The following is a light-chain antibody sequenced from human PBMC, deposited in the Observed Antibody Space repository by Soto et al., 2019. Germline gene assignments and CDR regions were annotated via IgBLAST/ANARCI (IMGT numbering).Light chain of an antibody. V-gene: IGLV4-69*01. CDR3: QTWGTGIQV. CDR1: SGHSSYA. CDR2: LNSDGSH. J-gene: IGLJ2*01. Sequence: QSVLTQSPSASASLGASVKLTCTLSSGHSSYAIAWHQQQPEKGPRYLMKLNSDGSHSKADGIPDRLSGSSSGAERYLTIASLQSEDEADYYCQTWGTGIQVFGGGTKLTVL.